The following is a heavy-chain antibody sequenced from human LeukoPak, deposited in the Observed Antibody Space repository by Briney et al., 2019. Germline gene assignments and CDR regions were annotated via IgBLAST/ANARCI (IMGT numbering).Heavy chain of an antibody. V-gene: IGHV3-23*05. CDR3: ARSVPDYTRFDY. CDR2: FKTKYNQV. Sequence: GGSLRLSCVASGFTFSDYAMNWVRQAPGKGLEWVSTFKTKYNQVYYAESVRGRFTISTDNSKKTVYLPMNSLRAEDTALYYCARSVPDYTRFDYWGQGALVTVSS. CDR1: GFTFSDYA. D-gene: IGHD4-11*01. J-gene: IGHJ4*02.